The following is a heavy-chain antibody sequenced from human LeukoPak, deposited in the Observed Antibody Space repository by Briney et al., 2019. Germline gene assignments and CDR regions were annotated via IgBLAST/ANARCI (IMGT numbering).Heavy chain of an antibody. V-gene: IGHV1-18*01. J-gene: IGHJ4*02. CDR3: ARDRMDTGTYLDY. Sequence: VASVKVSCKSSGYTFTTYGITWVRQAPGQGLEWMGWISTYNGNTNYAQKLQGRVTMTTDTSTSTAYMELRSLRSDDTAMYYCARDRMDTGTYLDYWGQGTLVTVSS. D-gene: IGHD5-18*01. CDR2: ISTYNGNT. CDR1: GYTFTTYG.